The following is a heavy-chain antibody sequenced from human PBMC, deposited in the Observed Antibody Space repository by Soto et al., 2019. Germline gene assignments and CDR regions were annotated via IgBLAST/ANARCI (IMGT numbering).Heavy chain of an antibody. CDR2: IYYSGST. CDR1: GGSISSGDYY. CDR3: ASVSGWYPDY. V-gene: IGHV4-30-4*01. J-gene: IGHJ4*02. D-gene: IGHD6-19*01. Sequence: SETLSLTCTVSGGSISSGDYYWSWIRQPPGKGLEWIGYIYYSGSTYYNPSPKSRVTISVDTSKNQFSLKLSSVTAADTAVYYCASVSGWYPDYWGQGTLVTVSS.